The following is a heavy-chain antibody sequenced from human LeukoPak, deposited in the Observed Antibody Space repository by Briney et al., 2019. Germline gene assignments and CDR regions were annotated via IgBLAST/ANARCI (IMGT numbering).Heavy chain of an antibody. CDR1: GFTFSNYA. CDR3: AKAPVTTCSGAYCYPFDY. V-gene: IGHV3-23*01. D-gene: IGHD2-15*01. Sequence: PGGSLRLSCAASGFTFSNYAMSWVRQAPGKGLEWVSATTATSSSTYDADSVQGRFTISRDNSKNTLYLQMNSLRPEDTAIYYCAKAPVTTCSGAYCYPFDYWSQGTLVTVSS. CDR2: TTATSSST. J-gene: IGHJ4*02.